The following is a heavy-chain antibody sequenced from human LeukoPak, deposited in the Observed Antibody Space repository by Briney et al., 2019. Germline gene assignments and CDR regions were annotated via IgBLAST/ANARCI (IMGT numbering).Heavy chain of an antibody. V-gene: IGHV4-39*07. D-gene: IGHD6-19*01. J-gene: IGHJ5*02. CDR1: GGSISSYY. CDR3: ARDHRWAVAVNWFDP. CDR2: IYYSGST. Sequence: SETLSLTCTVSGGSISSYYWGWIRQPPGKGLEWIGSIYYSGSTYYNPSLKSRVTISVDTSKDQFSLKLSSVTAADTAVYYCARDHRWAVAVNWFDPWGQGTLVTVSS.